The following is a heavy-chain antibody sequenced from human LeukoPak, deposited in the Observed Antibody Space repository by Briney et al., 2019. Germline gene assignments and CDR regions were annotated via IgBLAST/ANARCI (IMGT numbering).Heavy chain of an antibody. V-gene: IGHV4-61*02. CDR3: AREDDTSGYDRSDY. CDR2: IYTSGST. Sequence: SETLSLTCTVSGGSITSGRYYWSWIRQSAGKGLEWIGRIYTSGSTTYNPSLKSRVSISRDTSKNQFSLKLSPVAAADTAIYFCAREDDTSGYDRSDYWGQGTLVTVSS. CDR1: GGSITSGRYY. D-gene: IGHD3-22*01. J-gene: IGHJ4*02.